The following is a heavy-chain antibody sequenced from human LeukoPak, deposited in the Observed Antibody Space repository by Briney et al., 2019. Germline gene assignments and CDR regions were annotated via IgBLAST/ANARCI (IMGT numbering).Heavy chain of an antibody. D-gene: IGHD3-10*01. Sequence: PGTSLRLSCAASGFTLSKYGMHWVRQAPGKGLEWVAVIWHGQKKEYYAESVKGRFTIPRDNSKNTLDLQMRSLRAEDTAVYYCARADNGSGSYAFDIWGQGTRVTVSS. CDR2: IWHGQKKE. V-gene: IGHV3-33*08. CDR3: ARADNGSGSYAFDI. J-gene: IGHJ3*02. CDR1: GFTLSKYG.